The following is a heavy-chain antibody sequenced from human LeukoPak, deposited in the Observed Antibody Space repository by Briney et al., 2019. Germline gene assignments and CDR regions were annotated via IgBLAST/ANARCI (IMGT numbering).Heavy chain of an antibody. D-gene: IGHD2-21*02. CDR2: ISYDGSNK. J-gene: IGHJ3*02. CDR3: AKKFVQKYCGGDCRRVGDAFDI. Sequence: GGSLRLSCAASGFTFSSYGMHWVRQAPGKGLEWVAVISYDGSNKYYADSVKGRFTISRDNSKNTLYLQMNSLRAEDTAVYYCAKKFVQKYCGGDCRRVGDAFDIWGQGTMVTVSS. CDR1: GFTFSSYG. V-gene: IGHV3-30*18.